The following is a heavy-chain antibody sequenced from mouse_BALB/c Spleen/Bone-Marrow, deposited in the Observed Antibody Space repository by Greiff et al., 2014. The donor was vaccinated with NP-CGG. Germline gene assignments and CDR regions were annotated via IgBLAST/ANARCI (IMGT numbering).Heavy chain of an antibody. CDR1: GYAFTNYL. V-gene: IGHV1-54*03. D-gene: IGHD2-1*01. CDR2: INPGSGGT. CDR3: ARRDGNYAWFAC. J-gene: IGHJ3*01. Sequence: QVQLKESGAELVRPGTSVKVSCKASGYAFTNYLIEWVKQRPGQGLEWIGVINPGSGGTNYNEKFKGKATLTADKSSSTAYMQLSSLTSDDSAVYFCARRDGNYAWFACWGQGTLVTVSA.